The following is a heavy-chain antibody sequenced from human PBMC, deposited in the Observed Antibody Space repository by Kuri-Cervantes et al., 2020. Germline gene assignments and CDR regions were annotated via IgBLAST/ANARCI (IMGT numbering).Heavy chain of an antibody. CDR3: ARGRNGDTTSPP. V-gene: IGHV4-39*07. D-gene: IGHD1-14*01. Sequence: SETLSLTCTVSGGSISDSDYNWAWIRQPPGKGLEWIGSIYYSGSTYYNPSLRSRVTISVDTSKNQFSLHLTSLTAADTAMYYCARGRNGDTTSPPWGQGTLVTVSS. CDR1: GGSISDSDYN. J-gene: IGHJ5*02. CDR2: IYYSGST.